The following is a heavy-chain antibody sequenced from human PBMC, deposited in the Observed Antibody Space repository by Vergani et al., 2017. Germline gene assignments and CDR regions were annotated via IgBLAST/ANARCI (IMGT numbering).Heavy chain of an antibody. CDR2: INPNSGGT. J-gene: IGHJ4*02. V-gene: IGHV1-2*02. CDR3: ARAPVYDFWSGYYLFD. Sequence: QVQLVQSGAEVKKPGASVTVSCKASGYTFTGYYMHWVRQAPGQGLEWMGWINPNSGGTNYAQKFQGRVTMTRDTSISTAYMELSRLRSDDTAVYYCARAPVYDFWSGYYLFDWGQGTLVTVSS. D-gene: IGHD3-3*01. CDR1: GYTFTGYY.